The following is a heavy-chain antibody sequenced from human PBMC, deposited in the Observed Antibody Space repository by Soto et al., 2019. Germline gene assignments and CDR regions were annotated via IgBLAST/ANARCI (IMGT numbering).Heavy chain of an antibody. CDR3: ARAKTGEPFYYYYGMDV. J-gene: IGHJ6*02. CDR1: GGTFSSYT. CDR2: IIPILGIA. D-gene: IGHD7-27*01. V-gene: IGHV1-69*02. Sequence: ASVKVSCKASGGTFSSYTISWVRQAPGQGLEWMGRIIPILGIANYAQKFQGRVTITADKSTSTAYMELSSLRSEDTAVYYCARAKTGEPFYYYYGMDVWGQGTTVTVS.